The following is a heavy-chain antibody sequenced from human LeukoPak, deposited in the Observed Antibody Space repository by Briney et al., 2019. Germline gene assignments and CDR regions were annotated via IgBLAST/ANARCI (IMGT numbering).Heavy chain of an antibody. V-gene: IGHV4-30-2*01. CDR2: IYNSGST. CDR1: GGSISSGGYY. J-gene: IGHJ3*02. CDR3: ARKVGGAFDI. Sequence: SQTLSLTCAVSGGSISSGGYYWSWLRQPQGRGLEWIGYIYNSGSTYYNPSLKSRVTISVDRSKNQFSLKLSSVTAAYTAVYYCARKVGGAFDIWGQGTMVTVSS.